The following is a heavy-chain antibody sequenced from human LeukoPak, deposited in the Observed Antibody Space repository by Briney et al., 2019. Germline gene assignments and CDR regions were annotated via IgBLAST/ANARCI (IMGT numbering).Heavy chain of an antibody. CDR2: ISYDGSNK. D-gene: IGHD3-22*01. CDR1: GFTFSSYG. Sequence: PGGSLGLSCAASGFTFSSYGMHWVSQAPGKGMEWVEVISYDGSNKYYADSVKGRFTISRDNSKNTLYLQINSLRAEDTAVYYCAKDSTYYYDSSGSLRLYYFDYWGQGTLVTVSS. J-gene: IGHJ4*02. V-gene: IGHV3-30*18. CDR3: AKDSTYYYDSSGSLRLYYFDY.